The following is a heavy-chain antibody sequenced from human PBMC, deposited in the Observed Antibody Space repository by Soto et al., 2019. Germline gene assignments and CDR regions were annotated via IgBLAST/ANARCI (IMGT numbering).Heavy chain of an antibody. V-gene: IGHV4-31*02. Sequence: TLSLTCVVSGGPVSGDDLYWSWIRHLPGKGLEWFANVYHTGTTYYNPSLKSRVSMSVDTSQNQFSLILASVTAADTAVYYCARALVTDHNSRDYHYYFAMAVWGQGTSVTVSS. J-gene: IGHJ6*02. CDR3: ARALVTDHNSRDYHYYFAMAV. CDR1: GGPVSGDDLY. CDR2: VYHTGTT. D-gene: IGHD3-22*01.